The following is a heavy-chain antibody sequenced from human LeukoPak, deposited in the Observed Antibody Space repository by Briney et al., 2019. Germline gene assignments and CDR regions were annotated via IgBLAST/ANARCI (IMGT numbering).Heavy chain of an antibody. V-gene: IGHV1-18*01. CDR3: ARDSDSSSSLGYYYYGMDV. Sequence: ASVKVSCKASGYTFTSYGISWVRQAPGQGLEWMGWISAYNGNTNYAQKLQGRVTVTTDTSASTAYMELRSLRSDDTAVYYCARDSDSSSSLGYYYYGMDVWGQGTTVTVPS. D-gene: IGHD6-6*01. CDR2: ISAYNGNT. J-gene: IGHJ6*02. CDR1: GYTFTSYG.